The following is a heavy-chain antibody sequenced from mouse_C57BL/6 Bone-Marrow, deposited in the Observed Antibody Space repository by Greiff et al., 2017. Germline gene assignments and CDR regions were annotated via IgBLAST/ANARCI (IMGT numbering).Heavy chain of an antibody. CDR2: IDPSDSYT. D-gene: IGHD1-1*01. J-gene: IGHJ1*03. CDR1: GYTFTSYW. V-gene: IGHV1-59*01. Sequence: VQLQQPGAELVRPGTSVKLSCKASGYTFTSYWMHWVKQRPGQGLEWIGVIDPSDSYTNYNQKFKGKATLTVDTSSSTAYMQLSSLTSEDSAVYYCARIPLLLRYFDVWGTGTTVTVSS. CDR3: ARIPLLLRYFDV.